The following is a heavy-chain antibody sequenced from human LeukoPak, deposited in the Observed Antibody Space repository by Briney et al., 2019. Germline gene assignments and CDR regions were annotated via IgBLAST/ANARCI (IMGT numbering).Heavy chain of an antibody. D-gene: IGHD6-13*01. CDR1: GFTFSSYW. CDR3: AKAGSSWYEY. CDR2: IKQDGSEK. Sequence: PGGSLRLSCAASGFTFSSYWMSWVRQAPGKGLEWVANIKQDGSEKYYEDSLKGRFTISRDNAKNSLYLQMNSLRAEDTAVYYCAKAGSSWYEYWGQGTLVTVSS. J-gene: IGHJ4*02. V-gene: IGHV3-7*01.